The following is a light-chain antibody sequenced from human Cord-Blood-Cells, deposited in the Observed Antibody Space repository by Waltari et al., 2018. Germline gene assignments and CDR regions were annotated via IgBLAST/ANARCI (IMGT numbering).Light chain of an antibody. CDR1: RSDVGSYNL. Sequence: QSALTQPASVSGSPGQSITISCPGTRSDVGSYNLVSWYQQHPGKAPKLMIYEGSKRPSGVSKLFSGSKTGNTASLTISVLQAEDEADYYCCSYAGSSTWVFGGGTKLTVL. V-gene: IGLV2-23*01. CDR3: CSYAGSSTWV. J-gene: IGLJ3*02. CDR2: EGS.